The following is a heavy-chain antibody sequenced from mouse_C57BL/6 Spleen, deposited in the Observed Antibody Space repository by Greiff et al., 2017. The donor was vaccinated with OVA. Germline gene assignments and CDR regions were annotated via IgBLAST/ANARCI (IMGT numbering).Heavy chain of an antibody. V-gene: IGHV1-80*01. Sequence: QVQLKQSGAELVKPGASVKISCKASGYAFSSYWMNWVKQRPGKGLEWIGQIYPGDGDTNYNGKFKGKATLTADKSSSTAYMQLSSLTSEDSAVYFCARHYYGSSYGYAMDYWGQGTSVTVSS. CDR2: IYPGDGDT. J-gene: IGHJ4*01. CDR3: ARHYYGSSYGYAMDY. CDR1: GYAFSSYW. D-gene: IGHD1-1*01.